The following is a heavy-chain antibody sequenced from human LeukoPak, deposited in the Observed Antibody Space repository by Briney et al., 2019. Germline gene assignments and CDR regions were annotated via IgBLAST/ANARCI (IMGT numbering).Heavy chain of an antibody. CDR1: GFTFSNYW. Sequence: TGGSLRLSCAASGFTFSNYWMHWVRQAPGKGLVWVSRINSDGSSTTSADSVKGRFTISRDNAKNALYLQMNSLRAEDTAVYYCAKGGATVIDYWGQGTQVTVSS. D-gene: IGHD4-17*01. CDR2: INSDGSST. J-gene: IGHJ4*02. CDR3: AKGGATVIDY. V-gene: IGHV3-74*01.